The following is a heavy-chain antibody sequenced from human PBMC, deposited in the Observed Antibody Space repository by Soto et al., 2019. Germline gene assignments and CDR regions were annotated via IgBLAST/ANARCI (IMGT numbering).Heavy chain of an antibody. CDR2: IWYDGSNK. J-gene: IGHJ5*02. CDR3: ARGCPGEVVVGLGWFDP. V-gene: IGHV3-33*01. Sequence: QVQLVESGGGVVQPGRSLRLSCAASGFTFSSYGMHWVRQAPGKGLEWVAGIWYDGSNKYYADSVKGRFTISRDNSKNTLYLQMNSLRAEDTAVYYCARGCPGEVVVGLGWFDPWGQGTLVTVSS. D-gene: IGHD2-15*01. CDR1: GFTFSSYG.